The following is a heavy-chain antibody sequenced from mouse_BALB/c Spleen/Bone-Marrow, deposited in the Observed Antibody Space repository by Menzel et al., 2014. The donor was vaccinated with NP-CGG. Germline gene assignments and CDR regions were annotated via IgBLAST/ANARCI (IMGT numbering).Heavy chain of an antibody. V-gene: IGHV5-17*02. CDR3: TRGGNWDDFDY. D-gene: IGHD4-1*01. Sequence: EVQRVESGGGLVQPGGSRKLSCAASGFTFXSFGMHWVRQAPEKGREWVAYISSVSSTIYYADTVKGRFTISRDNPKNTLFVQMTSLRSEDTAMYYCTRGGNWDDFDYWGQGTTLTVSS. CDR2: ISSVSSTI. CDR1: GFTFXSFG. J-gene: IGHJ2*01.